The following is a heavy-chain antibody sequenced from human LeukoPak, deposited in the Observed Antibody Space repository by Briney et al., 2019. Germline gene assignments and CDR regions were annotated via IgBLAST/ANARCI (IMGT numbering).Heavy chain of an antibody. D-gene: IGHD4-17*01. Sequence: PSGTLSLTCAVSGGSITSANWWSWVRQSPGKGLEWIGEIYHTGNTNYNPSLNSRVSISLDTSKNQFSLRLTSVTAADTAVYYCARAGYGDSDFDYWGQGTLVTVSS. CDR1: GGSITSANW. CDR2: IYHTGNT. J-gene: IGHJ4*02. V-gene: IGHV4-4*02. CDR3: ARAGYGDSDFDY.